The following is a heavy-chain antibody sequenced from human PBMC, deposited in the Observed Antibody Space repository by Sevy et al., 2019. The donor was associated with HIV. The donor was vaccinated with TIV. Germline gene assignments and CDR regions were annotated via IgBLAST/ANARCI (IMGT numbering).Heavy chain of an antibody. CDR1: DGSVSGYF. CDR3: TRLDSSGHSDY. J-gene: IGHJ4*02. Sequence: SETLSLTCTVSDGSVSGYFWSWIRQPPGRGLEWIGNIHHGGTTKYNPSLKSRLTISIDTSKNQFSLILTSATAADTAVYYCTRLDSSGHSDYWGQGTQVTVSS. D-gene: IGHD3-22*01. V-gene: IGHV4-59*02. CDR2: IHHGGTT.